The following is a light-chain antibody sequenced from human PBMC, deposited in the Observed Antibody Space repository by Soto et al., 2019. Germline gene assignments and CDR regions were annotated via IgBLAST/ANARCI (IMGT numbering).Light chain of an antibody. CDR1: QSITSNY. CDR2: GAS. V-gene: IGKV3-20*01. Sequence: VLTQSPGTLSLSPGERATLSCRASQSITSNYLAWYQQRPGQAPRLLIYGASSRATGIPDRFSGSGSGTDFSLSINRLEPEDFAVYFCQQYNSSPQTFGQGTKVEIK. CDR3: QQYNSSPQT. J-gene: IGKJ1*01.